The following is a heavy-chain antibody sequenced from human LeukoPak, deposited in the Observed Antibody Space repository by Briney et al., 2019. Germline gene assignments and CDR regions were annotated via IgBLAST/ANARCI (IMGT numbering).Heavy chain of an antibody. CDR3: AKDRSGQQLTLYYYYYGMDV. Sequence: QPGRSLRLSCAASGFTFSSYGMHWVRQAPGKGLEWMAVISYDGSNKYYADSVKGRFTISRDNSKNTLYLQMNSLRAEDTAVYYCAKDRSGQQLTLYYYYYGMDVWGQGTTVTVSS. J-gene: IGHJ6*02. V-gene: IGHV3-30*18. CDR1: GFTFSSYG. CDR2: ISYDGSNK. D-gene: IGHD6-13*01.